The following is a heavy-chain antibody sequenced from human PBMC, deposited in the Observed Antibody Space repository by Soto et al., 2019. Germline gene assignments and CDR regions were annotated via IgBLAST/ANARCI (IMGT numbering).Heavy chain of an antibody. CDR2: ISAYNGNT. Sequence: ASVKVSCKASGYTFTSYGISWVRQAPGQGLEWMGWISAYNGNTNYAQKLQGRVTMTTDTSTSTAYMELRSLRSDDTAVYYCARVGSGFPDYYGSGSYYKAWGQGTLVTVSS. CDR3: ARVGSGFPDYYGSGSYYKA. CDR1: GYTFTSYG. D-gene: IGHD3-10*01. V-gene: IGHV1-18*01. J-gene: IGHJ5*02.